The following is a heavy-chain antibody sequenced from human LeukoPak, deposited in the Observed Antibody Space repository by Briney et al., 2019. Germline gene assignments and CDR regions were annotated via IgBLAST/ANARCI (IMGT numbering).Heavy chain of an antibody. D-gene: IGHD1-26*01. CDR1: DDSVSSFY. V-gene: IGHV4-59*02. Sequence: SETLSLTCTVSDDSVSSFYWNWIRQSPGKGLEWIGYIHHSGSTKYNPSLQSRVTMSMDTSKNQVSLKLSSVSAADSAVYSCATNTGSYFAWFDYWGQGTLVTVSS. J-gene: IGHJ4*02. CDR2: IHHSGST. CDR3: ATNTGSYFAWFDY.